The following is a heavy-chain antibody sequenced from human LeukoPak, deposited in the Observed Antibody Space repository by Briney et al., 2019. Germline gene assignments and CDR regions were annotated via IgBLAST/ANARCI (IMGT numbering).Heavy chain of an antibody. V-gene: IGHV1-46*01. J-gene: IGHJ6*03. D-gene: IGHD2-2*02. CDR1: GYTFTSYY. Sequence: ASVKVSCKASGYTFTSYYMHWVRQAPGQGLEWMGIISPSGGSTSYAQKFQGRVTMTRDMSTSIVYMELSSLRSEDTAVYYCARDVVVVPAAIPEASYYYYYMDVWGKGTTVTVSS. CDR2: ISPSGGST. CDR3: ARDVVVVPAAIPEASYYYYYMDV.